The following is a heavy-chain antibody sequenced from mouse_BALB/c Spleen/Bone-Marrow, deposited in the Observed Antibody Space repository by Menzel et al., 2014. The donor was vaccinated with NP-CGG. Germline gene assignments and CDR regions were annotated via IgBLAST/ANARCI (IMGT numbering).Heavy chain of an antibody. Sequence: VQGVESGTELMKPGASMKISCKATGYTFSSYWIEWVKQRPGHGLEWIGEILPGSGSTNYNEKFKGKATFTADTSSKTAYMQLSSLTSEDSAVYYCARTIYRYDGYFDYWGQGTTLTVSS. V-gene: IGHV1-9*01. J-gene: IGHJ2*01. CDR2: ILPGSGST. D-gene: IGHD2-14*01. CDR3: ARTIYRYDGYFDY. CDR1: GYTFSSYW.